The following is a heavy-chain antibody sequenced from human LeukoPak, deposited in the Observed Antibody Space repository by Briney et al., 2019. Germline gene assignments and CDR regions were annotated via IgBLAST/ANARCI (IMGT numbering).Heavy chain of an antibody. CDR1: GGSISSDDYY. D-gene: IGHD6-13*01. V-gene: IGHV4-39*07. CDR2: IYYSGST. Sequence: PSQTLSLTCTVSGGSISSDDYYWGWIRQPPGKGLEWIGSIYYSGSTYYNPSLKSRVTISVDTSKNQFSLKLSSVTAADTAVYYCATPTLVPTLHYFDYWGQGTLVTVSS. J-gene: IGHJ4*02. CDR3: ATPTLVPTLHYFDY.